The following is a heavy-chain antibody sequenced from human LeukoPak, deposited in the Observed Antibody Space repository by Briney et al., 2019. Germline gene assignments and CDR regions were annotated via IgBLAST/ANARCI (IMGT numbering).Heavy chain of an antibody. CDR3: ARRKGYCSGGSCYSIDAFDI. Sequence: AAVKVSCKASGYTFTGYYMHWVRQAPGQGLEWMGWIDPNSGGTNYAQKFQGRITMTRDTSISTAYMELSRLRSDDTAVYYCARRKGYCSGGSCYSIDAFDIWGQGTMVTVSS. CDR2: IDPNSGGT. J-gene: IGHJ3*02. D-gene: IGHD2-15*01. CDR1: GYTFTGYY. V-gene: IGHV1-2*02.